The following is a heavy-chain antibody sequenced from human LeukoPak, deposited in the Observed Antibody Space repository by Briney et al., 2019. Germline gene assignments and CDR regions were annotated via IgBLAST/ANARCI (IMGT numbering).Heavy chain of an antibody. Sequence: SETLSLTCTVSGGSISSSSYYWGWIRQPPGKGLEWIGSIYYSGSTYYNPSLKSRVTISVDTSKNQFSLKLSSVTAADTAVYYCARGLVGAPGDYWGQGTLVTVSS. CDR1: GGSISSSSYY. CDR3: ARGLVGAPGDY. J-gene: IGHJ4*02. CDR2: IYYSGST. D-gene: IGHD1-26*01. V-gene: IGHV4-39*01.